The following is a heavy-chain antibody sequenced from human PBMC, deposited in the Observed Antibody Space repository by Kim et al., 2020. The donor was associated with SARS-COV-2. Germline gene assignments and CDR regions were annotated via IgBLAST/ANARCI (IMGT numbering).Heavy chain of an antibody. J-gene: IGHJ2*01. CDR1: GYTFTSYA. V-gene: IGHV7-4-1*02. D-gene: IGHD3-3*01. CDR2: INTNTGNP. Sequence: ASVKVSCKASGYTFTSYAMNWVRQAPGQGLEWMGCINTNTGNPTYAQGFTGRFVFSLDTSVSTAYLQISSLKAEDTAVYYCARGPNPLPAYYDFWSGYSVALGGYFDLWGRGTLVTVSS. CDR3: ARGPNPLPAYYDFWSGYSVALGGYFDL.